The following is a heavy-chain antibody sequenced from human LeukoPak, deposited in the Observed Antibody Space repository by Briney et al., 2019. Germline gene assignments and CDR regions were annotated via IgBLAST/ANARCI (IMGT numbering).Heavy chain of an antibody. CDR2: ISASGGST. V-gene: IGHV3-23*01. CDR3: AKDPNGDYVGAFDM. CDR1: GFTFSSYA. Sequence: GGSLRLSCAVSGFTFSSYAMSWVRQAPGRGLEWVSGISASGGSTYYAGSVKGRFTIFRDNSKNTLNLQMNSLRAEDTAVYYCAKDPNGDYVGAFDMRGQGTLVTVSS. J-gene: IGHJ3*02. D-gene: IGHD4-17*01.